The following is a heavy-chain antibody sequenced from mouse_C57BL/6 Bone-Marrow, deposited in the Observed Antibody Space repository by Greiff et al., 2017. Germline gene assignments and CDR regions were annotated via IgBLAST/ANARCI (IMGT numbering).Heavy chain of an antibody. CDR1: GFTFSNYW. Sequence: EVKVEESGGGLVQPGGSMKLSCVASGFTFSNYWMNWVRQSPEKGLEWVAQIRLKSDNYATHYAESVKGRFTISRDDSKSSVYLQMNNLRAEDTGIYYCTGGVYDYGYFDYWGQGTTLTVSS. J-gene: IGHJ2*01. CDR3: TGGVYDYGYFDY. D-gene: IGHD2-4*01. V-gene: IGHV6-3*01. CDR2: IRLKSDNYAT.